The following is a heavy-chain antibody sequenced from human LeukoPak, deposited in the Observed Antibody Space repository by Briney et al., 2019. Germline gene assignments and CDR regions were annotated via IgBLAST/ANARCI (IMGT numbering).Heavy chain of an antibody. Sequence: ASVKVSCKASGYTFTSYDINWVRQATGQGLEWMGWMNPNSGNTGYAQKFQGRVTMTRNTSISTAYMELSSLGSEDTAVYYCARTSDSGSYLDYYFDYWGQGTLVTVSS. D-gene: IGHD1-26*01. V-gene: IGHV1-8*01. CDR2: MNPNSGNT. J-gene: IGHJ4*02. CDR3: ARTSDSGSYLDYYFDY. CDR1: GYTFTSYD.